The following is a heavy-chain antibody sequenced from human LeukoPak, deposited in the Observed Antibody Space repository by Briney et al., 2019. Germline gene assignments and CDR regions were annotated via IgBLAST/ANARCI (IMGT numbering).Heavy chain of an antibody. Sequence: GGSLRLSCAASGFTFSSYWMSWVRQAPGKGLEWVANIKQDGSEKYYVDSVKGRFTISRDNAKNSLYLQMNSLRAEDTAVYYCAREQEDDGSSKKDYWGQGTLVTVSS. V-gene: IGHV3-7*01. CDR2: IKQDGSEK. J-gene: IGHJ4*02. CDR3: AREQEDDGSSKKDY. D-gene: IGHD6-6*01. CDR1: GFTFSSYW.